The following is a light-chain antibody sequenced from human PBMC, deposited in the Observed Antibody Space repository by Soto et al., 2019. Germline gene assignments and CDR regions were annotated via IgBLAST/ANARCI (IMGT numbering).Light chain of an antibody. CDR3: CSYAGSYNFYV. V-gene: IGLV2-11*01. J-gene: IGLJ1*01. Sequence: LTQPRSVSGSPGQSVTISCTGTSSDVGAYNYVSWYQQHPGKAPKLMINDVSKRPSGVPDRFSGSKSGNTASLTISGLQAEDEADYYCCSYAGSYNFYVFGSGTKVTVL. CDR2: DVS. CDR1: SSDVGAYNY.